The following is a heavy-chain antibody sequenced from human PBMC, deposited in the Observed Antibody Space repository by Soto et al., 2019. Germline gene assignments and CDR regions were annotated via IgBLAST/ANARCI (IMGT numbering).Heavy chain of an antibody. Sequence: EVQLVESGGGLVQPGGSLRLSCAASGFSFSRDWMHWVRQAPGKGLVWVSRVNSDGSITNYADSVRGRFTISRDNAKNTLYLEMNSLRVEDTAIYYCVRWPEYWGQGTLVTVSS. CDR2: VNSDGSIT. D-gene: IGHD2-15*01. J-gene: IGHJ4*01. CDR1: GFSFSRDW. V-gene: IGHV3-74*01. CDR3: VRWPEY.